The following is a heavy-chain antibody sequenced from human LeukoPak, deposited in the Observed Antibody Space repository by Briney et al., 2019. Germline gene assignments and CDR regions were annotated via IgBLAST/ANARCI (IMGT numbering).Heavy chain of an antibody. Sequence: ASVKVSCTASGYTFTGYYMHWVRQAPGQGLEWMGWINPNSGGTNYAQKFQGRVTMTRDTSISTAYMELIRLRSDDTAVYYCARDCSGGSCYGGADYWGQGTLVTVSS. D-gene: IGHD2-15*01. J-gene: IGHJ4*02. V-gene: IGHV1-2*02. CDR1: GYTFTGYY. CDR2: INPNSGGT. CDR3: ARDCSGGSCYGGADY.